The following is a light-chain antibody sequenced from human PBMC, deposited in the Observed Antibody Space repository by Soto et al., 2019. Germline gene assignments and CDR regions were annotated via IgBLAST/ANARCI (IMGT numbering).Light chain of an antibody. V-gene: IGLV2-14*01. Sequence: QSALTQPASVSGSPGQSITLSCTGTTADIGYYTYVSWYQHHPGNAPKLLISEVNKRPSGVSDRFSASKSGTTASLPISGLRTDDEADYYCSSFTRATSWVFGGGTKLTVL. J-gene: IGLJ3*02. CDR2: EVN. CDR3: SSFTRATSWV. CDR1: TADIGYYTY.